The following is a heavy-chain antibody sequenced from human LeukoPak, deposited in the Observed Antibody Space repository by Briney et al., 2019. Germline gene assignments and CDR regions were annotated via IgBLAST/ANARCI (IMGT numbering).Heavy chain of an antibody. J-gene: IGHJ4*02. CDR1: GFTFSSYA. D-gene: IGHD2-21*02. CDR2: ISGSGGST. Sequence: GGSLRLSCAASGFTFSSYAMSWVRQAPGKGLEWVSAISGSGGSTYYADSVKGRFTISRDNAKNSLYLQMNSLRAEDTAVYYCARDSPMTVFDYWGQGTLVTVAS. V-gene: IGHV3-23*01. CDR3: ARDSPMTVFDY.